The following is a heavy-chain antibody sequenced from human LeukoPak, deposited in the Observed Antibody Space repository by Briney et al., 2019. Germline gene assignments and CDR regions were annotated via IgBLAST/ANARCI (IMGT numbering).Heavy chain of an antibody. J-gene: IGHJ4*02. CDR2: IWYDGSNK. CDR1: GFTFSSYG. D-gene: IGHD4-17*01. CDR3: ARENGDYHATDY. Sequence: GGSLRLSCAASGFTFSSYGMHWVRQAPGKGLEWVAVIWYDGSNKYYADSVKGRSTISRDNSKNTLYLQMNSLRAEDTAVYYCARENGDYHATDYWGQGTLVTVSS. V-gene: IGHV3-33*01.